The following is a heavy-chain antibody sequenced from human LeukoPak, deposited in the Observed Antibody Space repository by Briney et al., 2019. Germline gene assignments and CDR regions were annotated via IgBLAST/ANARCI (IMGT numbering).Heavy chain of an antibody. D-gene: IGHD6-13*01. J-gene: IGHJ6*02. CDR3: TARTYSSSWYALRYYYYGMDV. Sequence: SETLSLTCTVSGGSVSSGSYYWSWIRQPPGKGLEWIGYIYYSGSTNYNPSLMSRVTISVDTSKNQFSLKLSSVTAADTAVYYCTARTYSSSWYALRYYYYGMDVWGQGTTVTVSS. CDR2: IYYSGST. CDR1: GGSVSSGSYY. V-gene: IGHV4-61*01.